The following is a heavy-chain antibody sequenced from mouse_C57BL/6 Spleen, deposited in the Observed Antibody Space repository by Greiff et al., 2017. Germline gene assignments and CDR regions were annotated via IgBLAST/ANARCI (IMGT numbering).Heavy chain of an antibody. J-gene: IGHJ4*01. V-gene: IGHV1-22*01. CDR3: ARNHYGSSYNAMDY. CDR1: GYTFTDYN. D-gene: IGHD1-1*01. Sequence: EVQLQESGPELVKPGASVKMSCKASGYTFTDYNMHWVKQSHGKSLEWIGYINPNNGGTSYNQKFKGKATLTVNKSSSTAYMELRSLTSEDSAVDYCARNHYGSSYNAMDYWGQGTSVTVSS. CDR2: INPNNGGT.